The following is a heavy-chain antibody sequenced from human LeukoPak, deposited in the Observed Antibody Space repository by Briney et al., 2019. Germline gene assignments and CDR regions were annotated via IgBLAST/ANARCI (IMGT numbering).Heavy chain of an antibody. Sequence: GGSLRLSCAASGFTFSSYSMNWVRQAPGKGLEWVSTISSSSSNIYYADSVKGRFTISRDNARNSLYLQMNSLRAEDTAVYYCARDPSSGTANWFDPWGQGTLVTVSS. CDR3: ARDPSSGTANWFDP. CDR1: GFTFSSYS. D-gene: IGHD3-22*01. J-gene: IGHJ5*02. CDR2: ISSSSSNI. V-gene: IGHV3-21*01.